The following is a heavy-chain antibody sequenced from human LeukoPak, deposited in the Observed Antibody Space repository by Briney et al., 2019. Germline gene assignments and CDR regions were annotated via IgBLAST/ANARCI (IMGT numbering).Heavy chain of an antibody. V-gene: IGHV4-4*07. Sequence: SETLSLTCSVSGGSISSYYWSWIRQTAGKGLEWIGRIYSSGSTNYNPSLKSRVTMSVDMSKNQFSLKLSSVTAADTAVYYCANLRGDNWNYYDYWGQGILVTVSS. CDR2: IYSSGST. CDR3: ANLRGDNWNYYDY. J-gene: IGHJ4*02. D-gene: IGHD1-20*01. CDR1: GGSISSYY.